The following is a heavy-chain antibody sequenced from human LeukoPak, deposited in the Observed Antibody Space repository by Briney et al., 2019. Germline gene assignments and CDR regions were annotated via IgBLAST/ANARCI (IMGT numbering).Heavy chain of an antibody. D-gene: IGHD4-17*01. CDR2: IRYDGSNK. CDR1: GFTFSSYG. Sequence: PGWSLRLSCAASGFTFSSYGMHWVRQAPGKGLEWVAFIRYDGSNKYYADSVKGRFTISRDNSKNTLYLQMNSLRAEDTAVYYCAKDQGVTVTTGYNYWGQGTLVTVSS. J-gene: IGHJ4*02. CDR3: AKDQGVTVTTGYNY. V-gene: IGHV3-30*02.